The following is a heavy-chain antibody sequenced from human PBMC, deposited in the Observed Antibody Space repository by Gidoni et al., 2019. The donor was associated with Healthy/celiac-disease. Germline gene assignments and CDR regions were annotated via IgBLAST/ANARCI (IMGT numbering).Heavy chain of an antibody. J-gene: IGHJ4*02. CDR1: GFPSRSYA. CDR2: ISYDGSNK. V-gene: IGHV3-30*01. D-gene: IGHD3-22*01. CDR3: ARGGKLRKWLLPDY. Sequence: QVQLVASGGGVVQPARPLSLTCAASGFPSRSYAMHGVRQAPGKGLEWVAVISYDGSNKYYADSVKGRFTISRDNSKNTLYLQRNSLRAEDTAVYYCARGGKLRKWLLPDYWGQGTLVTVSS.